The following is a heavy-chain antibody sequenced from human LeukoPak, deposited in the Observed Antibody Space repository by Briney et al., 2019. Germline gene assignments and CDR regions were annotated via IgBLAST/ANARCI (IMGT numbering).Heavy chain of an antibody. CDR1: GGSISSSSYY. CDR3: ARLGSSWYGPLWS. V-gene: IGHV4-39*01. J-gene: IGHJ4*02. D-gene: IGHD6-13*01. CDR2: IYYSGST. Sequence: PSQTLSLTCTVSGGSISSSSYYWGWLRQPPGKGLEWTGSIYYSGSTYYNPSLRSRVTISVDTSKNQFSLKLSSVTAADTAVYYCARLGSSWYGPLWSWGQGTLVTVSS.